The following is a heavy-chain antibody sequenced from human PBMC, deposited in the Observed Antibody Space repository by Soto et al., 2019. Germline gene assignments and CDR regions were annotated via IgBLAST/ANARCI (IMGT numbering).Heavy chain of an antibody. D-gene: IGHD6-13*01. CDR3: AKGSISWGDY. V-gene: IGHV3-30*18. J-gene: IGHJ4*02. CDR1: GFSFSSYT. CDR2: ISYDESKK. Sequence: QVQLVESGGGVVQPGRSLRLSCAASGFSFSSYTIHWVRQAPGKGLEWVAVISYDESKKYYADSVKGRFTISRDNSKNTLYLQMNSLRAEDTAVYYCAKGSISWGDYWGQGTLVTVSS.